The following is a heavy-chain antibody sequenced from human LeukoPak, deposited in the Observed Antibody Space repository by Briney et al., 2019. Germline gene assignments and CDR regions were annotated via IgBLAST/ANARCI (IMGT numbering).Heavy chain of an antibody. CDR1: GGSISSYY. D-gene: IGHD3-22*01. CDR3: ATGRVSSGYYFEWDY. J-gene: IGHJ4*02. V-gene: IGHV4-59*01. Sequence: SETLSLTCTVSGGSISSYYWSWIWQPPGKGLEWIGYIYYSGSTNYNPSLKSRVTISVDTSKNQFSLKLSSVTAADTAVYYCATGRVSSGYYFEWDYWGQGTLVTVSS. CDR2: IYYSGST.